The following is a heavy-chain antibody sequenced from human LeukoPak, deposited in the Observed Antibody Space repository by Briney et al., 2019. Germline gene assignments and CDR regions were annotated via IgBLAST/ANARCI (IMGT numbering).Heavy chain of an antibody. Sequence: SETLSLTCTVSGGSISSGDYYWSWIRQPPGKGLEWIGYIYYSGSTYYNPSLKNRVTISVDTSKNQFSLKLSSVTAADTAVYYCAVTPSYSSSWYVGYWGQGTLVTVSS. J-gene: IGHJ4*02. D-gene: IGHD6-13*01. V-gene: IGHV4-30-4*01. CDR2: IYYSGST. CDR3: AVTPSYSSSWYVGY. CDR1: GGSISSGDYY.